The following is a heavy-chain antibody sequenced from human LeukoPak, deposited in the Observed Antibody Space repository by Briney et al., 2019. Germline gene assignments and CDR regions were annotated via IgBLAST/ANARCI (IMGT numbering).Heavy chain of an antibody. Sequence: SETLSLTCTVSGGSISSSSYYWGWIRQPPGKGLEWIGSIYYSGSTYYNPSLKSRVTISVDTSKNQFSLKLSSVTAADTAVYYCARAGPALRYFDWSLLAFDYWGQGTLVTVSS. D-gene: IGHD3-9*01. CDR2: IYYSGST. CDR3: ARAGPALRYFDWSLLAFDY. CDR1: GGSISSSSYY. J-gene: IGHJ4*02. V-gene: IGHV4-39*07.